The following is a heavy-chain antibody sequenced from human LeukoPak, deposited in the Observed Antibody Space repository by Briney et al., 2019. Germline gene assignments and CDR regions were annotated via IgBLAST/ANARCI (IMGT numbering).Heavy chain of an antibody. V-gene: IGHV1-24*01. CDR3: ATGSLGMTTVTTWLDY. CDR2: FDPEDGET. D-gene: IGHD4-17*01. CDR1: GYTLTELS. Sequence: ASVKVSCKVSGYTLTELSMHWVRQAPGKGLEWMGGFDPEDGETIYAQKFQGRVTMTEDTSTDTAYMELSSLRSEDTAVYYCATGSLGMTTVTTWLDYWGQGTLVTVSS. J-gene: IGHJ4*02.